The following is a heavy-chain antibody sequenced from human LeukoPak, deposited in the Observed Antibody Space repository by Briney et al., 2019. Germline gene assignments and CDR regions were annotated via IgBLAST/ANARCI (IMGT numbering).Heavy chain of an antibody. D-gene: IGHD6-13*01. V-gene: IGHV4-38-2*01. Sequence: KASETLSLTCAVSGYSISSGYYWGWIRQPPGKGLEWIGSIYHSGGTYYNPSLKSRVTISVDTSKNQFSLKLSSVTAADTAVYYCARRSSSWFPFDYWGQGTLVTVSS. CDR3: ARRSSSWFPFDY. CDR1: GYSISSGYY. J-gene: IGHJ4*02. CDR2: IYHSGGT.